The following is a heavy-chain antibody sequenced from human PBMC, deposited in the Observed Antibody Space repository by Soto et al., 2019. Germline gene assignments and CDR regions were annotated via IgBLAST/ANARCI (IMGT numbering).Heavy chain of an antibody. CDR3: ARGGGGHYCSSTSCNYYYYYMDV. D-gene: IGHD2-2*01. CDR2: IYSGGST. V-gene: IGHV3-53*01. Sequence: GGSLRLSCAASGFTVSSNYMSWVRQAPGKGLEWVSVIYSGGSTYYADSVKGRFTISRDNSKNTLYLQMNSLRAEDTAVYYCARGGGGHYCSSTSCNYYYYYMDVWGKGTTVTVSS. CDR1: GFTVSSNY. J-gene: IGHJ6*03.